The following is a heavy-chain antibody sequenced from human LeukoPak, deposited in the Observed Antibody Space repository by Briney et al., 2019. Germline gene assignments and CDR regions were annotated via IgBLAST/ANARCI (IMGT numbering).Heavy chain of an antibody. CDR2: IKQDGSEK. CDR1: GFTVSSNY. J-gene: IGHJ5*02. Sequence: GGSLRLSCAASGFTVSSNYMSWVRQAPGKGLEWVAHIKQDGSEKYFVDSVKGRFTISRDNAKNSVFLEMNRLRAEDTAVYYCARGDGYSGYDPWGQGTLVTVSS. V-gene: IGHV3-7*01. CDR3: ARGDGYSGYDP. D-gene: IGHD5-12*01.